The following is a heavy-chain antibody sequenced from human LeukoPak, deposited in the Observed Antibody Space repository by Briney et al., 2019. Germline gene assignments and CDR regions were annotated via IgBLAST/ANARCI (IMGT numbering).Heavy chain of an antibody. CDR3: AKDVLRFLEWLFQALDY. J-gene: IGHJ4*02. CDR1: GFTFSSYA. Sequence: PGGSLRLSCAVSGFTFSSYAMSWVRQAPGKGLEWVSSISVSGGSTYYADSVKGRFTISRDNSKNTLYLQMNSLRAEDTAVYYCAKDVLRFLEWLFQALDYWGQGTLVTVPS. CDR2: ISVSGGST. D-gene: IGHD3-3*01. V-gene: IGHV3-23*01.